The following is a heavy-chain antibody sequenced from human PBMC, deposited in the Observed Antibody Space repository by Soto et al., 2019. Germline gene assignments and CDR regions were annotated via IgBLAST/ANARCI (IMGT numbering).Heavy chain of an antibody. CDR3: ASETVYCSSTSCYPYYYYGMDV. J-gene: IGHJ6*02. D-gene: IGHD2-2*01. V-gene: IGHV3-21*01. CDR1: GFTFSSYS. CDR2: ISSSSSYI. Sequence: VQLVESGGGLVKPGGSLRLSCAASGFTFSSYSMNWVRQAPGKGLEWVSSISSSSSYIYYADSVKGRFTISRDNAKNSLYLQMNSLRAEDTAVYYCASETVYCSSTSCYPYYYYGMDVWGQGTTVTVSS.